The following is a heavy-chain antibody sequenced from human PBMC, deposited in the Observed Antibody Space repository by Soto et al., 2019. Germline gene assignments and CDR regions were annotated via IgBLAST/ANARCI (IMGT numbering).Heavy chain of an antibody. D-gene: IGHD2-21*02. V-gene: IGHV3-30*18. CDR1: GFSFSDYG. CDR2: ISYDGRNK. J-gene: IGHJ4*02. Sequence: QVQLVESGGGVVQPGGSLRLSCAASGFSFSDYGMHWVRQAPGKGLEWVGVISYDGRNKFYADSVTGRFTISRDSSKNTVDLQMSSLRREDTAVYYCAKAFNTGDYYFASWGQGTLVTVSS. CDR3: AKAFNTGDYYFAS.